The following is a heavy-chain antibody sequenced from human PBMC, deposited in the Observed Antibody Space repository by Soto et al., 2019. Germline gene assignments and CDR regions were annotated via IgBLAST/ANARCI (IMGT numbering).Heavy chain of an antibody. D-gene: IGHD5-12*01. CDR3: ARASCGDTGYYRIDY. CDR1: DSTFDSHA. CDR2: ITGGGDIT. J-gene: IGHJ4*02. V-gene: IGHV3-23*01. Sequence: EVQLLESGGGLVQPGGSLRLSCAAADSTFDSHAMSWVRRAPGKGLEWVSSITGGGDITYYADSVKGRFTISRDNFKNTLYLQMHSRRGEDTAVYYCARASCGDTGYYRIDYGGQGTLVTVSS.